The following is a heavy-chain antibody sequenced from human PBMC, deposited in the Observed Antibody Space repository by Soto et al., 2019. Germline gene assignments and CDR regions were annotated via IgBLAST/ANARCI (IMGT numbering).Heavy chain of an antibody. CDR3: TRGGVDVVATSAFDY. CDR2: INPILGTP. V-gene: IGHV1-69*01. Sequence: QVQLVQSGAEVKKPGSSVKVSCKASGVTYSSSAISWVRQAPGQGLEWMGGINPILGTPDYAHKFQGRVTITADDSTSTIYMDLGNLRSEDTALYFCTRGGVDVVATSAFDYWGQGTLVTVSS. CDR1: GVTYSSSA. J-gene: IGHJ4*02. D-gene: IGHD5-12*01.